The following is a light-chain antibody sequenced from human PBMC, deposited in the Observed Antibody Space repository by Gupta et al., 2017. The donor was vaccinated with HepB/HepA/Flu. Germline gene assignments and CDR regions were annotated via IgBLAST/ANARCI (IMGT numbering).Light chain of an antibody. CDR1: SSDVGSYNR. V-gene: IGLV2-18*02. CDR3: SSYTSSSTPQVV. CDR2: EVS. Sequence: QSALTQPPSLSGSPGPSVTISCTGTSSDVGSYNRVSWYQQPPGTAPKLMIYEVSNRPSGVPERFSGSKSGNTASLTISGLQAEDEADYYCSSYTSSSTPQVVFGGGTKLTVL. J-gene: IGLJ2*01.